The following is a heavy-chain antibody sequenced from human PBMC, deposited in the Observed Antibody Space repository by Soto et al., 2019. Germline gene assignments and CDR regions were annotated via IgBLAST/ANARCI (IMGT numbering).Heavy chain of an antibody. V-gene: IGHV3-30*18. Sequence: QVQLVESGGGVVQPGRSLRLSCAASGFTFSSYGMHWVRQAPGKGLEWVAVISYDGSNKYYADSVKGRFTISRDNSKNTLYLQMNSLGAEDTAVYYCAKDREGSDFYYYYGMDVWGQGTTVTVSS. CDR3: AKDREGSDFYYYYGMDV. CDR2: ISYDGSNK. CDR1: GFTFSSYG. D-gene: IGHD2-21*02. J-gene: IGHJ6*02.